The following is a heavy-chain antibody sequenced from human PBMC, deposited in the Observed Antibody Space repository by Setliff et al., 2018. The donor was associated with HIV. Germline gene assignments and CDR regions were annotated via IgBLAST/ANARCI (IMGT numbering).Heavy chain of an antibody. V-gene: IGHV4-61*10. D-gene: IGHD3-22*01. J-gene: IGHJ3*01. CDR3: ARQITSMTPEMLVVNDAFDV. CDR2: IFDSENN. Sequence: SETLSLTCTVSGGSISSGSNYWSWIRQPAGKGLEWIGHIFDSENNNYNPSLKSRVSMSVDTSKNQFSLRLTSVTAADTAVYYCARQITSMTPEMLVVNDAFDVWGQGKMVTV. CDR1: GGSISSGSNY.